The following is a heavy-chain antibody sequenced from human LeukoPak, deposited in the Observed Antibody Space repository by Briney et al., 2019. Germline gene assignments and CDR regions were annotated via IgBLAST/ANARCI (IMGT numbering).Heavy chain of an antibody. V-gene: IGHV3-30*18. Sequence: PGGSLRLSCAASGFTFSSYGMHWVRQAPGKGLEWVAVISYDGSNKYYADSVKGRFTISRDNSKNTLYLQMNSLRAEDTAVYYCAKGSGYCSSTICRVAFDIWGQGTMVTVSS. J-gene: IGHJ3*02. D-gene: IGHD2-2*01. CDR1: GFTFSSYG. CDR3: AKGSGYCSSTICRVAFDI. CDR2: ISYDGSNK.